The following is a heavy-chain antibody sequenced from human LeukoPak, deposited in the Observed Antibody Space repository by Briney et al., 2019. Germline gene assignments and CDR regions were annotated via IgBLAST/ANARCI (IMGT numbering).Heavy chain of an antibody. CDR1: GFTLSGSH. Sequence: PGGSLKLSCAASGFTLSGSHMHWVRQAPGKGLEWVGHVRRNYETAYGASVKGRFTISRDDSENTAYLHMNNLKTEDTAIYFCARQTNSCHDYWGQGTPVTVSS. J-gene: IGHJ4*02. CDR3: ARQTNSCHDY. CDR2: VRRNYET. D-gene: IGHD2-2*01. V-gene: IGHV3-73*01.